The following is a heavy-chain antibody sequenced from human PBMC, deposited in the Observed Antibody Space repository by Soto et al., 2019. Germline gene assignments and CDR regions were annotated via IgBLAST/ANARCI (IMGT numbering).Heavy chain of an antibody. V-gene: IGHV4-59*01. J-gene: IGHJ4*02. Sequence: SETLSLPCTVSGSSISGYYWSWIRQPPGKRLEWIGFMFHGGTTKYNPSLQSRVTLSLDTSNNQASLRLTSVTAADTAVYYCARERRGFGYIEYWGQGALVTVSS. D-gene: IGHD3-16*01. CDR2: MFHGGTT. CDR3: ARERRGFGYIEY. CDR1: GSSISGYY.